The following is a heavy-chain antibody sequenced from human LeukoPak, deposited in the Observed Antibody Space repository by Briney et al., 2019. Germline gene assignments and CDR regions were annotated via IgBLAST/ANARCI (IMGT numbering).Heavy chain of an antibody. J-gene: IGHJ5*02. CDR2: ISNDGSNK. CDR3: AKDYSKTSYYGSGTYYRPNWFDP. CDR1: GFNFSRNA. D-gene: IGHD3-10*01. V-gene: IGHV3-30*04. Sequence: GGSLRLSCAASGFNFSRNAMHWVRQAAGKGLEWLTVISNDGSNKYYADSVKGRFTISRDNSKNTLYLQMNSLRPDDTAVYYCAKDYSKTSYYGSGTYYRPNWFDPWGQGTLVTVSS.